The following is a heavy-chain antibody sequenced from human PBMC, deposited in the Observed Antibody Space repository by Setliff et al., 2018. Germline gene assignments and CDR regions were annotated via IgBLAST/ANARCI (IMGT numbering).Heavy chain of an antibody. Sequence: GGSLRLSCAASGFTFSSYTMNWVRQGPGKGLEWVAYISSSGSIYYANSVKGRFTISRDNAKNSLCLQMNSLRAEDTAVYYCARDGGMGMIKGYYYGLDVWGQGTSVTVSS. CDR1: GFTFSSYT. CDR2: ISSSGSI. J-gene: IGHJ6*02. V-gene: IGHV3-48*03. CDR3: ARDGGMGMIKGYYYGLDV. D-gene: IGHD3-16*01.